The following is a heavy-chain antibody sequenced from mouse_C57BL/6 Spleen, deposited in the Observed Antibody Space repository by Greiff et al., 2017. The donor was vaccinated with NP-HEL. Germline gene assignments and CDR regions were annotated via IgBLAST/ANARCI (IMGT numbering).Heavy chain of an antibody. V-gene: IGHV5-12*01. CDR2: ISNGGGST. D-gene: IGHD2-2*01. CDR1: GFTFSDYY. Sequence: EVHLVESGGGLVQPGGSLKLSCAASGFTFSDYYMYWVRQTPEKRLEWVAYISNGGGSTYYPDTVKGRFTISRDNAKNTLYLQMSRLKSEDTAMYYCARNGYMAGYFDVWGTGTTVTVSS. CDR3: ARNGYMAGYFDV. J-gene: IGHJ1*03.